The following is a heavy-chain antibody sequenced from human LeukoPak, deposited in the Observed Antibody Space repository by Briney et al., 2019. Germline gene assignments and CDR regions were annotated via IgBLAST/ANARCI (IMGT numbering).Heavy chain of an antibody. CDR2: IYYSGST. CDR3: ARWMATITPYFDY. V-gene: IGHV4-31*03. Sequence: SETLFLTCTVSGGSISSGGYYWSWIRQHPGKGLEWIGYIYYSGSTYYNPSLKSRVTISVDTSKNQFSLKLSSVAAADTAVYYCARWMATITPYFDYWGQGTLVTVSS. D-gene: IGHD5-24*01. CDR1: GGSISSGGYY. J-gene: IGHJ4*02.